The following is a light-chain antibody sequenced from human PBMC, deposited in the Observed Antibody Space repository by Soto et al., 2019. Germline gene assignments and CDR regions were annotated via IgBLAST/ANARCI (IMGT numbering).Light chain of an antibody. CDR2: AAA. CDR1: QGLSSR. J-gene: IGKJ4*01. Sequence: DIQLTQSPSFLSASVGERVTIACRASQGLSSRLAWYQQRPGKAPKLLIYAAATLQSGASSRFSGSGSGTEFTLTISSLQPEDFATYYCQQLNSYPRAFTFDGGTKVEIK. V-gene: IGKV1-9*01. CDR3: QQLNSYPRAFT.